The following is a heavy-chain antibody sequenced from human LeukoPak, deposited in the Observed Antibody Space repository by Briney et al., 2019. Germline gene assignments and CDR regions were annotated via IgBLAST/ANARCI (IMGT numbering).Heavy chain of an antibody. CDR1: GGSISNYY. V-gene: IGHV4-4*07. J-gene: IGHJ4*02. CDR2: IHSSGTT. CDR3: AGDVPPDY. Sequence: SETLSLTCAVSGGSISNYYWSWIRQPAGKGLEWIGRIHSSGTTRYNPSLKSRVTMSVDASKKQFSLNLISVTAADTAVYYCAGDVPPDYWGQGTLVTVSS.